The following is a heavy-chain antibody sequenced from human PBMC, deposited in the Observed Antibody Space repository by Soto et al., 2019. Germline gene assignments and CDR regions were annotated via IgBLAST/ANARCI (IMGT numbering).Heavy chain of an antibody. D-gene: IGHD1-26*01. J-gene: IGHJ4*02. CDR2: MQPSTGGT. CDR3: ARGVSAGVDY. CDR1: GYSFTSLD. Sequence: ASVKVSCKASGYSFTSLDINWVRQTAGQGLEWMGWMQPSTGGTGYAQKFQGRVTMTRDTSINTAYMELTTLTSDDTAFYYCARGVSAGVDYWGQGTLVTVSS. V-gene: IGHV1-8*01.